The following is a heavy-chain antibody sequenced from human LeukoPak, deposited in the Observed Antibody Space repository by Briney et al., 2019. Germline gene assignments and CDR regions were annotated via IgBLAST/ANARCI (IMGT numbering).Heavy chain of an antibody. CDR2: IYHSGST. V-gene: IGHV4-38-2*02. CDR1: GYSISSGYY. Sequence: PSETLSLTCTVSGYSISSGYYWGWIRQPPGKGLEWIGSIYHSGSTYYNPSLKSRVTISVDTSKNQFSLKLRSVTAADTAVYYCARDEGSSWYFNWFDPWGQGTLVTVSS. D-gene: IGHD6-13*01. J-gene: IGHJ5*02. CDR3: ARDEGSSWYFNWFDP.